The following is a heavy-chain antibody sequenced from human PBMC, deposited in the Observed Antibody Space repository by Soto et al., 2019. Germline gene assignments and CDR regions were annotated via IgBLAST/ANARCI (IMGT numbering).Heavy chain of an antibody. CDR2: IWYDASNK. Sequence: LRLSCAASGFTFSSYGMHWVRQAPGKGLGWVALIWYDASNKYYTDSVKGRFTISRDNSKNTLYLQMNSLRAEDTAVYYCAKGPNYYDSSGYPGLDYWGQGTLVTVSS. CDR3: AKGPNYYDSSGYPGLDY. J-gene: IGHJ4*02. V-gene: IGHV3-33*06. D-gene: IGHD3-22*01. CDR1: GFTFSSYG.